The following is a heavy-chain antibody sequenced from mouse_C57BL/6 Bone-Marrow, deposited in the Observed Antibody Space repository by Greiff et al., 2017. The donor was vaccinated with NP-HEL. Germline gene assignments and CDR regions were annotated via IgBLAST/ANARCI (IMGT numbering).Heavy chain of an antibody. CDR2: IHPNSGST. Sequence: QVQLKQPGAELVKPGASVKLSCKASGYTFTSYWMHWVKQRPGQGLEWIGMIHPNSGSTNYNEKFKSKATLTVDKSSSTAYMQLSSLTSEDSAVYYCARKPLYYGSSTSLYYFDYWGQGTTLTVSS. D-gene: IGHD1-1*01. J-gene: IGHJ2*01. CDR3: ARKPLYYGSSTSLYYFDY. CDR1: GYTFTSYW. V-gene: IGHV1-64*01.